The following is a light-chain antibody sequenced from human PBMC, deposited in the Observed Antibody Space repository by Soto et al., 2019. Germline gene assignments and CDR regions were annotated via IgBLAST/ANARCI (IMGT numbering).Light chain of an antibody. CDR2: DVS. J-gene: IGLJ1*01. V-gene: IGLV2-11*01. CDR1: SSDVGGYNY. CDR3: CSYAGSLSALV. Sequence: QSVLTQPRSVSGSPGQSVTISCTGTSSDVGGYNYVSWYQQHPGKAPKLMIYDVSKRPSGVPDRFSGSKSGNTASLTISGLQAEDEADYYCCSYAGSLSALVFGTGTKVTV.